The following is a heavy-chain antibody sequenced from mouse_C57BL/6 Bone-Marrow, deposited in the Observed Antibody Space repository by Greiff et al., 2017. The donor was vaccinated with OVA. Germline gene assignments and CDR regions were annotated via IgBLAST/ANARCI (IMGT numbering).Heavy chain of an antibody. Sequence: QVQLKQSGPELVKPGASVKISCKASGYAFSSSWMNWVKQRPGKGLEWIGRIYPGDGATNYNGKFKGKATLTADKSSSTAYMQLSSLTSEDSAVYFCARSDYYGSPSYWYFDVWGTGTTVTVSS. V-gene: IGHV1-82*01. D-gene: IGHD1-1*01. CDR1: GYAFSSSW. CDR3: ARSDYYGSPSYWYFDV. J-gene: IGHJ1*03. CDR2: IYPGDGAT.